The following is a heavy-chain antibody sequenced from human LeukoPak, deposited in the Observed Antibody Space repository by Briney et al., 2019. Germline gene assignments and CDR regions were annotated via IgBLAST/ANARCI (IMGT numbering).Heavy chain of an antibody. Sequence: GGSLRLSCAASGFTVSSNYMSWVRQAPGKGLEWVSAISGSGGSTYYADSVKGRFTISRDNSKNTLYLQMNSLRAEDTAVYYCAKVPDYYDSSGYKYYFDYWGQGTLVTVSS. J-gene: IGHJ4*02. CDR2: ISGSGGST. D-gene: IGHD3-22*01. CDR3: AKVPDYYDSSGYKYYFDY. V-gene: IGHV3-23*01. CDR1: GFTVSSNY.